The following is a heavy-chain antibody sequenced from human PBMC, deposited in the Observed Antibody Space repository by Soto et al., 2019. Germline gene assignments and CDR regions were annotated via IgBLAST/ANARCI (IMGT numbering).Heavy chain of an antibody. J-gene: IGHJ6*02. CDR2: IYSGGST. D-gene: IGHD3-9*01. V-gene: IGHV3-66*01. CDR1: GFTVSSNY. CDR3: AKSDYDILTGYYYYVMDV. Sequence: GGSLRLSCAASGFTVSSNYMSWVRQAPGKGLEWVSVIYSGGSTYYADSVKGRFTISRDNSKNTLYLQMNSLRAEDTAVYYCAKSDYDILTGYYYYVMDVWGQGTTVTVSS.